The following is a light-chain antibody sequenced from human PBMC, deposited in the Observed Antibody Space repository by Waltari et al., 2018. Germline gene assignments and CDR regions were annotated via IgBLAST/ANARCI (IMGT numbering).Light chain of an antibody. CDR2: EGS. J-gene: IGLJ3*02. Sequence: QSALTQPASVSGSPGQSITISCAGTSRVVGSYNLDSWYQHHPGKAPKVIIYEGSKRPSGVSNRFAGSKSGNTASLTISGLQAEDEADYYCCSYAGSTTSVMFGGGTKLTVL. CDR3: CSYAGSTTSVM. V-gene: IGLV2-23*01. CDR1: SRVVGSYNL.